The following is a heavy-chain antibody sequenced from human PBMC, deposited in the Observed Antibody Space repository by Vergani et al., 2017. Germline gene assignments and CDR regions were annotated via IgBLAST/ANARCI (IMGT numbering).Heavy chain of an antibody. CDR1: GYTFTSYY. V-gene: IGHV1-46*01. D-gene: IGHD6-19*01. CDR2: INPSGGST. Sequence: QVQLVQSGAEVKKPGASVKVSCKASGYTFTSYYMHWVRQAPGQGLEWMGIINPSGGSTSYAQKFQGRVTMTRDTSTSTGYMELSSLRSEDTAVYYCASTGYSSGWSFPRKGGMDVWGQGTTVTVSS. CDR3: ASTGYSSGWSFPRKGGMDV. J-gene: IGHJ6*02.